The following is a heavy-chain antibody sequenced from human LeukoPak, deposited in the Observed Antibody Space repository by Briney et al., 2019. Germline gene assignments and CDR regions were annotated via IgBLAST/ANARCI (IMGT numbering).Heavy chain of an antibody. CDR2: ISYDGSNK. CDR1: GYTFSSHG. V-gene: IGHV3-30*19. J-gene: IGHJ4*02. Sequence: GGSLRLSCAASGYTFSSHGIHWVRQAPGKGLEWVAVISYDGSNKYYADSVKGRFTISRDNSKNTLYLQMNSLRAEDTAVYYCARDAVDSVPFDYWGQGTLVTVSS. CDR3: ARDAVDSVPFDY. D-gene: IGHD3-9*01.